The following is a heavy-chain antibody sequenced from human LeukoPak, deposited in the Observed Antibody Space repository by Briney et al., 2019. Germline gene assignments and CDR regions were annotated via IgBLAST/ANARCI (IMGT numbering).Heavy chain of an antibody. CDR1: GFTFSRYG. Sequence: GGSLRLSCAASGFTFSRYGMYWVRQAPGKGLEWVALISHDKSHRYYADSVKGRFTISRDNSKNTLYLQMNSLRAEDTAIYYCAKNGDRGAYCSGGSCYPYYYYYIDVWGKGTTVTISS. CDR3: AKNGDRGAYCSGGSCYPYYYYYIDV. D-gene: IGHD2-15*01. V-gene: IGHV3-30*18. CDR2: ISHDKSHR. J-gene: IGHJ6*03.